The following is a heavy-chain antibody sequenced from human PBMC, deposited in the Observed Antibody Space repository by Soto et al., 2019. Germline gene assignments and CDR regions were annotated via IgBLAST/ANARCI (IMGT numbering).Heavy chain of an antibody. CDR1: GGTFSSYT. CDR2: IIPILGIA. CDR3: TGGPPNWGFDS. V-gene: IGHV1-69*02. J-gene: IGHJ5*01. D-gene: IGHD7-27*01. Sequence: ASVKVSCKASGGTFSSYTISCVRQAPGQGLEWMGRIIPILGIANYAQKFQGRVTMTRSTSISTAYMELSSLTSEDTAVHYCTGGPPNWGFDSWGQGTPVTVSS.